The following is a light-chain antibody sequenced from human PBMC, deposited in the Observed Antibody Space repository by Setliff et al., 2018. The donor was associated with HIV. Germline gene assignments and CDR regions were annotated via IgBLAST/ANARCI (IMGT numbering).Light chain of an antibody. V-gene: IGLV2-14*01. Sequence: QSALTQPTSVYGSPGQSITISCTGTSSDVGGYNYVSWYQHRPGKAPKVVIYEVSNRPSGVSNRFSGSKSGNTASPTISGLQAEEEADYYCSSYTSSGTPVFGGGTKVTVL. CDR3: SSYTSSGTPV. CDR2: EVS. J-gene: IGLJ3*02. CDR1: SSDVGGYNY.